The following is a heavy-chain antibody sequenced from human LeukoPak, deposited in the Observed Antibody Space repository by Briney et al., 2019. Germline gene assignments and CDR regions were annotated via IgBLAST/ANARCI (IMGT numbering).Heavy chain of an antibody. J-gene: IGHJ5*02. CDR3: AREGWASRDGYNSGWFDP. V-gene: IGHV1-69*13. D-gene: IGHD5-24*01. CDR2: IIPIFGTT. Sequence: ASVKVSCKASGGTFSRYKISWVRQAPGQGLEWVGGIIPIFGTTNYAQKFQGRVTITADESTSTAYMELSSLRSEDTAVYYCAREGWASRDGYNSGWFDPWGQGTLVTVSS. CDR1: GGTFSRYK.